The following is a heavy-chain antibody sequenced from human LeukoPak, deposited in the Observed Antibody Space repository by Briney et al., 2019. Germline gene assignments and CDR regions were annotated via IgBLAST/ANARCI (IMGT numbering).Heavy chain of an antibody. V-gene: IGHV3-23*01. Sequence: GGSLRLSCAASGFTFSSYAMSWVRQAPGKGLEWVSAISGSGGSTYYADSVKGRFTISRDNSKNTLYLQMNSLRAEDTAVYYCAKGLPPALWKRPGWFAPWGQGTRVTVSS. D-gene: IGHD1-1*01. CDR2: ISGSGGST. CDR3: AKGLPPALWKRPGWFAP. CDR1: GFTFSSYA. J-gene: IGHJ5*02.